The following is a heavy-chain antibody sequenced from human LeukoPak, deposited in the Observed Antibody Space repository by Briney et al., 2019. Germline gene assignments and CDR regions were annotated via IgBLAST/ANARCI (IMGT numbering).Heavy chain of an antibody. CDR2: INPSAGST. Sequence: ASVKVSCKATGYTFTSYDIHWVRQAPGQGLEWMGIINPSAGSTNYAQKFQGRLTMTTDMSTSTVYMELSSLRSEDTAVYYCAGDQPGWSSSWYAFDYWGQGPLVTVSS. CDR1: GYTFTSYD. D-gene: IGHD6-13*01. J-gene: IGHJ4*02. CDR3: AGDQPGWSSSWYAFDY. V-gene: IGHV1-46*01.